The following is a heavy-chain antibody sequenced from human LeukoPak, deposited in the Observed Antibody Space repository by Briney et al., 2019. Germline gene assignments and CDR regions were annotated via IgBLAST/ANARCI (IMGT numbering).Heavy chain of an antibody. CDR3: ARELMTATLDY. V-gene: IGHV3-53*01. J-gene: IGHJ4*02. Sequence: GGSLRLSCAASGFTVSDNYMSWVRQAPGKGLEWVSVLYSGGSTYYADSVKGRFTISRDNSKNTLYLQMNSLRAEDTAVYYCARELMTATLDYRGQGTLVTVSS. CDR2: LYSGGST. CDR1: GFTVSDNY. D-gene: IGHD2-8*01.